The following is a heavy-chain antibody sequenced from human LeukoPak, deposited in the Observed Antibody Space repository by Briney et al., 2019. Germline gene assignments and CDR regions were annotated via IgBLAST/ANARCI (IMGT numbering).Heavy chain of an antibody. Sequence: SETLSLTCTVSGGSISSYYWSWIRQPPGKGLEWIGYIYYSGSTNYNPSLKSRVTISVDTSKNQFSLKLSSVTAADTAVYYCARVGGVGATHTPSVYFDYWGQGTLVTVSS. CDR2: IYYSGST. CDR3: ARVGGVGATHTPSVYFDY. V-gene: IGHV4-59*01. D-gene: IGHD1-26*01. J-gene: IGHJ4*02. CDR1: GGSISSYY.